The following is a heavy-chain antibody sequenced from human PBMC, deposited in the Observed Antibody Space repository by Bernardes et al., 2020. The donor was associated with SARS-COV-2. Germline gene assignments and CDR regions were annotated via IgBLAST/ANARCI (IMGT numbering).Heavy chain of an antibody. V-gene: IGHV4-39*01. CDR1: GGSISRCNYY. CDR3: AGSSCGNDCYIGGLRSWDYGMDV. Sequence: SLTCSVSGGSISRCNYYWGWIRQAPGDGLEWLGIFCSSGRSYYNLSFQSRVSQSLNTPKNQFSLSLKFLTAADTAVYYCAGSSCGNDCYIGGLRSWDYGMDVWGQGTTVTV. J-gene: IGHJ6*02. D-gene: IGHD2-21*01. CDR2: FCSSGRS.